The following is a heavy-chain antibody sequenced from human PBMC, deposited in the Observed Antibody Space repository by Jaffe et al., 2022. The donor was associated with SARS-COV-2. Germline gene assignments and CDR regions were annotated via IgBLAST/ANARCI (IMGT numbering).Heavy chain of an antibody. CDR2: IYYSGST. Sequence: QVQLQESGPGLVKPSQTLSLTCTVSGGSISSGDYYWSWIRQPPGKGLEWIGYIYYSGSTYYNPSLKSRVTISVDTSKNQFSLKLSSVTAADTAVYYCARVIFCGGDCQKRERRFDYWGQGTLVTVSS. CDR3: ARVIFCGGDCQKRERRFDY. D-gene: IGHD2-21*02. V-gene: IGHV4-30-4*01. CDR1: GGSISSGDYY. J-gene: IGHJ4*02.